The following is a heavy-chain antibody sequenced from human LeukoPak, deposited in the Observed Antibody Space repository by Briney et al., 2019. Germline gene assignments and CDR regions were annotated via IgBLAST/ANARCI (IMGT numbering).Heavy chain of an antibody. J-gene: IGHJ4*02. Sequence: SETLSLTCTVSGGSISSGSYYWSWIRQPAGKGLEWIGRIYTSGSTNYNPSLKSRVTISVDTSKNQFSLKLSSVTAADTAVYYCARAYSSVWYRGDYFDYWGQGTLVTVSS. V-gene: IGHV4-61*02. D-gene: IGHD6-19*01. CDR3: ARAYSSVWYRGDYFDY. CDR2: IYTSGST. CDR1: GGSISSGSYY.